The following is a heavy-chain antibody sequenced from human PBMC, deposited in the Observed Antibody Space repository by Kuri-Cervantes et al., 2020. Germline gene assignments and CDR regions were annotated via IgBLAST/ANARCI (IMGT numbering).Heavy chain of an antibody. CDR2: IYHSGST. D-gene: IGHD6-13*01. CDR3: ARVVGYSSSWTFDYYYYMDV. Sequence: SETLSLTCTVSGGSISNYYWSWIRQPPGKGLEWIGYIYHSGSTNYNPSLKSRVTISVDTSKNQFSLKLSSVTAADTAVYYCARVVGYSSSWTFDYYYYMDVWGKGTTVTVSS. CDR1: GGSISNYY. V-gene: IGHV4-59*01. J-gene: IGHJ6*03.